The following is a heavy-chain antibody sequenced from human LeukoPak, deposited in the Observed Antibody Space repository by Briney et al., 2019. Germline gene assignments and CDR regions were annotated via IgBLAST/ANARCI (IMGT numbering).Heavy chain of an antibody. J-gene: IGHJ4*02. Sequence: TGGSLRLSCAAPGFTFSSYAMSWVRQAPGKGLEWVSAISGSGGSTYYADSVKGRFTISRDNSKNTLYLQMNSLRAEDTAVYYCAKDCCSGGSCYSGTDYWGQGTLVTVSS. CDR3: AKDCCSGGSCYSGTDY. V-gene: IGHV3-23*01. CDR1: GFTFSSYA. CDR2: ISGSGGST. D-gene: IGHD2-15*01.